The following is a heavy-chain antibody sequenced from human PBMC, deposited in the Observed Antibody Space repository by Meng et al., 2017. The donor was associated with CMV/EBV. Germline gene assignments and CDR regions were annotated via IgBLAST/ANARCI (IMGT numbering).Heavy chain of an antibody. V-gene: IGHV4-59*01. D-gene: IGHD6-13*01. CDR2: IYYSGST. CDR3: ARNKARSSSSWYHFDY. J-gene: IGHJ4*02. CDR1: GGSISSYY. Sequence: SKTLSLTCTVSGGSISSYYWSWIRQPPGKGLEWIGYIYYSGSTNYNPSLKSRVTISVDTSKNQFSLKLSSVTAADTAVYYCARNKARSSSSWYHFDYWGQGTLVTVSS.